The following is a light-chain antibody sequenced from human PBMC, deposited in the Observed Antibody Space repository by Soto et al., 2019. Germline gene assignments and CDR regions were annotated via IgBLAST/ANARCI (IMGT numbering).Light chain of an antibody. Sequence: EVMLTQSPGTLSLSPGERVTLSCRASQSVTSNYLAWYQQKPGQAPRLLIYGASTRATGIPDRFSGSGSGTDFSLTISRLEPEDFAVYYCQQYGGVPFTFGPGTKVDVK. V-gene: IGKV3-20*01. CDR1: QSVTSNY. CDR3: QQYGGVPFT. CDR2: GAS. J-gene: IGKJ3*01.